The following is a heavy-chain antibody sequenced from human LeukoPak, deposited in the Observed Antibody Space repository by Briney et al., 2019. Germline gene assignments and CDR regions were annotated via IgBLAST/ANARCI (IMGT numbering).Heavy chain of an antibody. CDR1: GFTFSSYS. Sequence: PGGSLRLSCAASGFTFSSYSMNWVRQAPGKGLEWVSSISSSSSYTYYADSVKGRFTISRDNAKNSLYLQMNSLRAEDTAVYYCARDYYYCSSTSCLSDYWGQGTLVTVSS. V-gene: IGHV3-21*01. CDR3: ARDYYYCSSTSCLSDY. CDR2: ISSSSSYT. J-gene: IGHJ4*02. D-gene: IGHD2-2*01.